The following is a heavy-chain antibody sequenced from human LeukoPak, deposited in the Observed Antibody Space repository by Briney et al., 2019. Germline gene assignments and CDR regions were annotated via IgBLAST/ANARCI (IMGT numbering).Heavy chain of an antibody. V-gene: IGHV3-23*01. Sequence: GGSLRLSCAASGFIFSRDALSWVRQAPGKGLEWVSAISDSGDTTYYADSVKGRFTISRDNSKNTLYLQMNSLRAEDTAVYYCARDLYAEYSGSYPGGYWGQGTLVTVSS. CDR1: GFIFSRDA. D-gene: IGHD1-26*01. CDR3: ARDLYAEYSGSYPGGY. CDR2: ISDSGDTT. J-gene: IGHJ4*02.